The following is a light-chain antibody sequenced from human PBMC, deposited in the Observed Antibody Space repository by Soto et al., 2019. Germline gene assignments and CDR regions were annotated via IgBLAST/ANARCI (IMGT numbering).Light chain of an antibody. V-gene: IGKV1-5*01. CDR3: QQYHTSSIT. Sequence: DIQMTQSPSTVSASVGARVTITCRASQSIRYWVAWYQHKPGKAPKLLIYDASTLERGVPSRFSGTGSGTEFTLSIDSLQPDDFATYYCQQYHTSSITFGQGTRLEIK. CDR2: DAS. J-gene: IGKJ5*01. CDR1: QSIRYW.